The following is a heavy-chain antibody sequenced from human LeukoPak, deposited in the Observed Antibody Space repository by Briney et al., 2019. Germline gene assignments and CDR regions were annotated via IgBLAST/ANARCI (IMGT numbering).Heavy chain of an antibody. CDR2: IYPGDSDT. CDR3: ARHFSTREYIIWFDP. J-gene: IGHJ5*02. V-gene: IGHV5-51*01. D-gene: IGHD6-6*01. CDR1: GYSFTSYW. Sequence: GESLKISCKGSGYSFTSYWIGWVRQMPGKGLEWMGIIYPGDSDTRYSPSFQGQVTISADKSISTAYLQWSSLKASDTAMYYCARHFSTREYIIWFDPWGQGTLVTVSS.